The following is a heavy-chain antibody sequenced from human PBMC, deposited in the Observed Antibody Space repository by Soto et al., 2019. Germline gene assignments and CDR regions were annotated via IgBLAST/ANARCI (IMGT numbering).Heavy chain of an antibody. CDR2: IGGSGTMT. CDR1: GFSFGTFA. D-gene: IGHD3-16*01. Sequence: GGSLRLSCAASGFSFGTFAMNWVRQAPGEGLEWVSSIGGSGTMTHYADSVKGRFTVSRDNSKNMVYLQMNTLRAEDTAVYHCAFGNLSYYFDYWGQGTPVTVSS. V-gene: IGHV3-23*01. CDR3: AFGNLSYYFDY. J-gene: IGHJ4*02.